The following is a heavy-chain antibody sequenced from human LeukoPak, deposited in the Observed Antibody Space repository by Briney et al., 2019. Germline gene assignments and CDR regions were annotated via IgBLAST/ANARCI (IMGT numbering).Heavy chain of an antibody. D-gene: IGHD4-17*01. V-gene: IGHV4-39*07. CDR1: GGSISSSSYY. CDR3: AREDGDYLVDY. CDR2: IYYSGST. Sequence: SETLSLTCTVSGGSISSSSYYWGWIRQPPGKGLEWIGSIYYSGSTYYNPSLKSRVTISVDTSKNQFSLKLSSVTAADTAVYYCAREDGDYLVDYWGQGTLVTVSS. J-gene: IGHJ4*02.